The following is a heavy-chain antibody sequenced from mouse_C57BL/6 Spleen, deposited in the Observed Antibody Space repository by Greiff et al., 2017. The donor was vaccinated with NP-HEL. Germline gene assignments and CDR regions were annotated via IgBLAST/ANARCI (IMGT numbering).Heavy chain of an antibody. V-gene: IGHV10-1*01. CDR3: VRGAYYSYYYAMDY. Sequence: EVQVVESGGGLVQPKGSLKLSCAASGFSFNTYAMNWVRQAPGKGLEWVARIRSKSNNYATYYADSVKDRFTISRDDSESMLYLQMNNLKTEDTAMYYCVRGAYYSYYYAMDYWGQGTSVTVSS. CDR2: IRSKSNNYAT. D-gene: IGHD2-10*01. J-gene: IGHJ4*01. CDR1: GFSFNTYA.